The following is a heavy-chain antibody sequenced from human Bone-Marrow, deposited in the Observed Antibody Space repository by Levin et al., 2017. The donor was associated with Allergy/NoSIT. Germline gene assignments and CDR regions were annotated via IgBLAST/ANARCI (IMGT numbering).Heavy chain of an antibody. CDR3: ARTYFSGSGSDYYFDY. J-gene: IGHJ4*02. D-gene: IGHD3-10*01. V-gene: IGHV5-10-1*01. CDR2: IDCSDSYT. CDR1: GYSFTSQW. Sequence: GESLKISCKGSGYSFTSQWISWVRQMPGKGLEWMGRIDCSDSYTNYSPSFQGHVTISADKSSSTAYLQWSSLKASDTAMYYCARTYFSGSGSDYYFDYWGQGTLVTVSS.